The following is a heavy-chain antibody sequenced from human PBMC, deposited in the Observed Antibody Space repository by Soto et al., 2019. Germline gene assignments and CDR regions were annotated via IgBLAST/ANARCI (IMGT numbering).Heavy chain of an antibody. V-gene: IGHV4-30-2*01. CDR1: GGSISSGGYS. J-gene: IGHJ4*02. Sequence: PSETLSLTCAVSGGSISSGGYSWSWIRQPPGKGLEWIGYIYHSGSTYYKPYLKSRVTISVDRSKNQFSLKLTSVTAADTAVYYCARHKPPRNWGQGTLVTVSS. CDR2: IYHSGST. CDR3: ARHKPPRN.